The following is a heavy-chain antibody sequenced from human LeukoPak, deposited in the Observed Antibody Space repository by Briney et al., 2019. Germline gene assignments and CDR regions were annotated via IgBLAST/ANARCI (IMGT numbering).Heavy chain of an antibody. CDR1: GFTFSSYW. D-gene: IGHD4-23*01. CDR2: INTDGSST. CDR3: ARDLENYGGNEPFDY. J-gene: IGHJ4*02. V-gene: IGHV3-74*01. Sequence: GGSLRLSCAASGFTFSSYWMHWVRQAPGKGLVRVSRINTDGSSTTYADSVKGRFTISRDNAKNTLYLQMNSLRAGDTAVYYCARDLENYGGNEPFDYWGQGTLVTVSS.